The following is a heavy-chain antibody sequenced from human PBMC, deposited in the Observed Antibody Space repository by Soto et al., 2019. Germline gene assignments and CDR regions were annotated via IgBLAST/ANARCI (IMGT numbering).Heavy chain of an antibody. Sequence: EVQLLESGGGLVQPGGSLRLSCAASGFTFSSYAMSWVRQAPGKGLEWVSAISGSGGSTYYADSVKGRFTISRDNSKNTLYLQMNSLRAEDTAVYYCAKDLEGYYDSSGYYFDYWCQGTLLTVSS. J-gene: IGHJ4*02. D-gene: IGHD3-22*01. CDR3: AKDLEGYYDSSGYYFDY. V-gene: IGHV3-23*01. CDR2: ISGSGGST. CDR1: GFTFSSYA.